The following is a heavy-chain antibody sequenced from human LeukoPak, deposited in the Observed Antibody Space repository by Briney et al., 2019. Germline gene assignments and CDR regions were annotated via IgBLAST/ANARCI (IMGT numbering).Heavy chain of an antibody. J-gene: IGHJ4*02. D-gene: IGHD3-22*01. CDR1: GGSFSGYY. CDR3: GRGHRPISATRLRDDSRGYQQGGVDY. CDR2: INHSGST. Sequence: SETLSLTCAVYGGSFSGYYWSWIRQPPGKGLEWIGEINHSGSTNYNPSLKSRVTISVDTSKNQFSLKLSSVTAADTAVYYCGRGHRPISATRLRDDSRGYQQGGVDYWAQGTLVTVPS. V-gene: IGHV4-34*01.